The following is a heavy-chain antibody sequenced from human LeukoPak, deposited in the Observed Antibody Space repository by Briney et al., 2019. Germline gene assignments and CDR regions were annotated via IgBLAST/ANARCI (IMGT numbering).Heavy chain of an antibody. J-gene: IGHJ4*02. CDR2: IYNSGST. CDR3: ARSYDSSAYYLDY. Sequence: PSETLSLTCSVSGGSISSSLHYWAWTRQPPGKGLEWIGYIYNSGSTNYNPSLKSRVTISLDTSKNQFSLKLSSVTAADTAVYYCARSYDSSAYYLDYWGQGTLVTVSS. V-gene: IGHV4-61*05. D-gene: IGHD3-22*01. CDR1: GGSISSSLHY.